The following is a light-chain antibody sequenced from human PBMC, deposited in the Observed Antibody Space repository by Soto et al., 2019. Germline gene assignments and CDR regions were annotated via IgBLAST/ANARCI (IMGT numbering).Light chain of an antibody. CDR1: RSVLYSSNDENY. CDR3: QQYYSVPFT. V-gene: IGKV4-1*01. CDR2: WAS. Sequence: DIVMTQSPDSLTVSLGERATINCKSSRSVLYSSNDENYLAWYQQRPGHPPKLLISWASTRESGVPDRFSGSGSGTDFTLTISSLQAEDVAVYYCQQYYSVPFTFGPGTKVEIK. J-gene: IGKJ3*01.